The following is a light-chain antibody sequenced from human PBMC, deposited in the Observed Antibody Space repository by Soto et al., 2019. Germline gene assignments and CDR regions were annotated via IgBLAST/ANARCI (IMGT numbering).Light chain of an antibody. CDR3: QSYDSSLSVLYV. V-gene: IGLV1-40*01. Sequence: QSVLTQPPSVSGAPGQRVTISCTGSSSNIGAGYDVHWYQQLPGTAPKLLIYGNSNRPSGVPDRFSGSKSGTSASLAITGLRAEDEADYYCQSYDSSLSVLYVFGTGTKLTVL. J-gene: IGLJ1*01. CDR1: SSNIGAGYD. CDR2: GNS.